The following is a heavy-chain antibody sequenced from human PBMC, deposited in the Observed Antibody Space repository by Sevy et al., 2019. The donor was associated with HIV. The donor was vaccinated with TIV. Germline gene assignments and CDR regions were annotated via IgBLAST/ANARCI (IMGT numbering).Heavy chain of an antibody. CDR1: GFTFSSYW. D-gene: IGHD1-1*01. J-gene: IGHJ6*02. V-gene: IGHV3-74*01. CDR2: INSDGSST. Sequence: GGSLRLSCAASGFTFSSYWMHWVRQAPGKGLVWVSRINSDGSSTSYADSVKGRFTISRDNAKNTLYLQMNSLRAEDTAVYYCARERQERHTNYYYGMDVWGQGTTVTVSS. CDR3: ARERQERHTNYYYGMDV.